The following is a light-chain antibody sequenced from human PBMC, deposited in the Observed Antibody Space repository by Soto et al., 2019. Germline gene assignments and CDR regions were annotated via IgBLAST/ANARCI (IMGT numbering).Light chain of an antibody. CDR3: EQYNNWVYS. CDR2: GAS. V-gene: IGKV3-15*01. CDR1: QSVSK. J-gene: IGKJ2*01. Sequence: EIVMTQSPATLSVSPGERATLSCRASQSVSKLAWYQQKPGQAPRLLIYGASTRATGIPARLSGSGSGTEVNVNISSLQSEDFAVYYCEQYNNWVYSFGPGTKLEIK.